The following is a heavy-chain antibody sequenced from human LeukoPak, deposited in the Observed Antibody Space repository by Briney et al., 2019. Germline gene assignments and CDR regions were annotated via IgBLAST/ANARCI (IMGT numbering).Heavy chain of an antibody. CDR3: ARTARHLDY. D-gene: IGHD5-18*01. V-gene: IGHV3-11*04. CDR2: ISGSGTDI. Sequence: GGSLRLSCAAPGFTFSDPYMSWIRQAPGKGLECLSYISGSGTDINYADSVRGRFTISRDNAKNLLYLQMNDLRVEDTAVYYCARTARHLDYWGQGTLVTVSS. CDR1: GFTFSDPY. J-gene: IGHJ4*02.